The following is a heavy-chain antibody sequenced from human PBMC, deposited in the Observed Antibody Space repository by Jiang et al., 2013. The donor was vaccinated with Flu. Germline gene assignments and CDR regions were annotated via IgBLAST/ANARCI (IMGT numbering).Heavy chain of an antibody. CDR2: IYHSGST. CDR1: GGSISSGGYS. J-gene: IGHJ5*02. V-gene: IGHV4-30-2*01. D-gene: IGHD3-10*01. CDR3: ARGPLQLTMGYWFDP. Sequence: SGGSISSGGYSWSWIRQPPGKGLEWIGYIYHSGSTYYNPSLKSRVTISVDRSKNQFSLKLSSVTAAGTAVYYCARGPLQLTMGYWFDPWGQGTLVTVSS.